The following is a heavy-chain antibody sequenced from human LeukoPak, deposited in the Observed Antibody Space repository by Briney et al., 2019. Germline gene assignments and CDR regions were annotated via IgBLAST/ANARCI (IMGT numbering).Heavy chain of an antibody. J-gene: IGHJ4*02. CDR1: GFTFSSYE. CDR2: ISIDGKTI. CDR3: ASLWELIGS. Sequence: GGSLRLSCAASGFTFSSYEMDWVRQAPGKGLEWVSYISIDGKTIHYADSVKGRFTISRDNTKNSVYLQMNSLRVEDTAIYYCASLWELIGSWGQGTLVTVSS. V-gene: IGHV3-48*03. D-gene: IGHD1-26*01.